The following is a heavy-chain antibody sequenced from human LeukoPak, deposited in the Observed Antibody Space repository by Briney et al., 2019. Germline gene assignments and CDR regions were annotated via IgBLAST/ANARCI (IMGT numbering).Heavy chain of an antibody. Sequence: GGSLTLSCAASGFTFDVYTMHWVRQAPGKGLEWVSLISWDGGSTYYADSVKGRFTISRDNSKNSLYLQMNSLRTEDTALYYCAKDTRRDGYSFDYWGEGTLVTVSS. CDR2: ISWDGGST. V-gene: IGHV3-43*01. J-gene: IGHJ4*02. D-gene: IGHD5-24*01. CDR3: AKDTRRDGYSFDY. CDR1: GFTFDVYT.